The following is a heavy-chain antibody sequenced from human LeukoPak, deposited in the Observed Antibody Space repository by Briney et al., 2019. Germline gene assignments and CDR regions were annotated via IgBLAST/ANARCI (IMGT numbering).Heavy chain of an antibody. CDR2: ISCSSSYI. D-gene: IGHD2-15*01. CDR3: AKWGCSGGSCYPFDY. CDR1: GFTFSSYS. Sequence: PGGSLRLSCAASGFTFSSYSMNWVRQAPGKGLEWVSSISCSSSYIYYADSVKGRFTISRDNAKNSLYLQMNSLRAEDTAVYYCAKWGCSGGSCYPFDYWGQGTLVTVSS. J-gene: IGHJ4*02. V-gene: IGHV3-21*04.